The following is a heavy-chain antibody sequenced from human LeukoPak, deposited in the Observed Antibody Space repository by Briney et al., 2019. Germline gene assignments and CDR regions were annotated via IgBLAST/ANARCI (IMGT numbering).Heavy chain of an antibody. V-gene: IGHV4-34*01. CDR3: ARRTRLGSGSYPLDY. J-gene: IGHJ4*02. CDR2: INHSGST. Sequence: SETLSLTCTVYGGSFSGYYWSWIRQPPGKGLEWIGEINHSGSTNYNPSLKSRVTISVDTSKNQFSLKLSSVTAADTAVYYCARRTRLGSGSYPLDYWGQGTLVTVSS. CDR1: GGSFSGYY. D-gene: IGHD3-10*01.